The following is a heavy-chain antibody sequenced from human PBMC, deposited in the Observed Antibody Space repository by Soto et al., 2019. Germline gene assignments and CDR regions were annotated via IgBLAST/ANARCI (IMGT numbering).Heavy chain of an antibody. CDR2: IRSKANSYAT. CDR1: GFTFSGSA. Sequence: GGSLRLSCAASGFTFSGSAMHWVRQASGKGLEWVGRIRSKANSYATAYAASVKGRFTISRDDSKNTAYLQMNSLKTEDTAVYYCTSLYYYDSSGYYPGPYFDYWGQGTLVTVS. V-gene: IGHV3-73*01. D-gene: IGHD3-22*01. CDR3: TSLYYYDSSGYYPGPYFDY. J-gene: IGHJ4*02.